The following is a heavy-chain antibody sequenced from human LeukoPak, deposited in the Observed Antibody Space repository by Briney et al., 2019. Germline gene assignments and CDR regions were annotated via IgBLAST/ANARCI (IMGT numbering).Heavy chain of an antibody. J-gene: IGHJ6*02. D-gene: IGHD3-22*01. CDR1: GFTFSSYA. Sequence: PGGSLILSCAASGFTFSSYAMSWVRQAPGKGLEWVSAISGSGGSTYYADSVKGRFTISRDNSKNTLYLQMNSLRAEDTAVYYCAKAPSDSSGYYYVQSPFYYYGMDVWGQGTTVTVSS. V-gene: IGHV3-23*01. CDR2: ISGSGGST. CDR3: AKAPSDSSGYYYVQSPFYYYGMDV.